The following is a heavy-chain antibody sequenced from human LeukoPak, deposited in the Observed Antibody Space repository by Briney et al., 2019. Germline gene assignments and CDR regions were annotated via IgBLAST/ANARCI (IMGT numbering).Heavy chain of an antibody. V-gene: IGHV3-23*01. CDR3: ASSFWSGYYMYYFDY. CDR2: ISGSGGST. D-gene: IGHD3-3*01. Sequence: PGASLGLSCAASGFTFSSYAMSWVRQAPGKGLEWVSAISGSGGSTYYADSVKGRFTISRDNSKNTLYLQMNSLRAEDTAVYYCASSFWSGYYMYYFDYWGQGTLVTVSS. J-gene: IGHJ4*02. CDR1: GFTFSSYA.